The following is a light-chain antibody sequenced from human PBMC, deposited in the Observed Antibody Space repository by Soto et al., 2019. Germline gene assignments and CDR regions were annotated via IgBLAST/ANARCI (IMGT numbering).Light chain of an antibody. V-gene: IGKV3-15*01. CDR1: QSVGSK. J-gene: IGKJ4*01. CDR2: GAS. CDR3: QQYSNWHPVT. Sequence: ETLMTQFPATLSVSPGERATLSCWASQSVGSKVAWYQQKPGQAPSLLIYGASTRASGIPLRFSGSGSGTEFTLTISSLKSEDFAVYYCQQYSNWHPVTFGGGTQVDIK.